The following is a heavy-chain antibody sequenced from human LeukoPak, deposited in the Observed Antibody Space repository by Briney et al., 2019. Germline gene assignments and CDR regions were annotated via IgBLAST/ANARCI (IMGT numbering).Heavy chain of an antibody. J-gene: IGHJ3*02. CDR3: ARAAGKHDAFDI. V-gene: IGHV4-4*09. Sequence: SETLSLTCTVSGGSISSYYWSWIRQPPGKGLEWIGYIYTSGSTNYNPSLKSRVTISVDTSKNQFSLKPSSVTAADTAVYYCARAAGKHDAFDIWGQGTMVTVSS. CDR1: GGSISSYY. CDR2: IYTSGST. D-gene: IGHD6-13*01.